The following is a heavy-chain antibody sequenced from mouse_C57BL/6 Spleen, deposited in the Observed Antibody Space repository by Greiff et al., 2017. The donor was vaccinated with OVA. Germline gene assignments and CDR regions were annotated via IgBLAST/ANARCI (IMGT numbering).Heavy chain of an antibody. CDR3: ARKAPNGAY. V-gene: IGHV3-6*01. J-gene: IGHJ3*01. D-gene: IGHD4-1*01. CDR2: ISYDGSN. CDR1: GYSITSGYY. Sequence: EVQLKESGPGLVKPSQSLSLTCSVTGYSITSGYYWNWIRQFPGNKLEWMGYISYDGSNNYNPSLKNRISITRDTSKNQFFLKLNSVTTEDTATYYCARKAPNGAYWGQGTLVTVSA.